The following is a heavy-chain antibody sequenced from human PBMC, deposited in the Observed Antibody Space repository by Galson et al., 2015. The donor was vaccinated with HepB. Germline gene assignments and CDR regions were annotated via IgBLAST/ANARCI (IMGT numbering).Heavy chain of an antibody. J-gene: IGHJ3*02. CDR1: GYTFAHYG. Sequence: SVKVSCKASGYTFAHYGIAWVRQAPGQGLGWMGWISAYNGNTNSTQELQGRLTMTTDTSTSTAFMVLRSLKYDDTAVYFCARVGAGPSLDIWGQGTMVTVSS. D-gene: IGHD1-26*01. CDR3: ARVGAGPSLDI. CDR2: ISAYNGNT. V-gene: IGHV1-18*01.